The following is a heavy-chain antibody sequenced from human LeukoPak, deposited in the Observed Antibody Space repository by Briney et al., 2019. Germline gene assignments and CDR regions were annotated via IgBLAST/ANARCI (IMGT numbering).Heavy chain of an antibody. Sequence: PSETLSLTCTVSGGSIRSYYWSWIRQPPGKGLEWIGYIYYSGSTNYNPSLKSRVTITANTSTNQLSLKLRSVTAADTAVYYCARERRGGRATDAFDIWGQGTMVTVSS. CDR1: GGSIRSYY. CDR2: IYYSGST. V-gene: IGHV4-59*01. J-gene: IGHJ3*02. CDR3: ARERRGGRATDAFDI.